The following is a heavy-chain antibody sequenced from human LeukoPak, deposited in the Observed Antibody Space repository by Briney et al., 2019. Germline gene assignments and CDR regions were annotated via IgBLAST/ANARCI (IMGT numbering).Heavy chain of an antibody. Sequence: GESLRLSCAASGFSFSAYWMSWVRQAPGKGLEWVANIKVDGTEKYYVDSVKGRFTISRDNAKNSLSLQMSGLRAEDTAVYYCAKATRPADSSSNYVDFDCWGQGTRVTVSS. D-gene: IGHD6-13*01. V-gene: IGHV3-7*05. J-gene: IGHJ4*02. CDR2: IKVDGTEK. CDR3: AKATRPADSSSNYVDFDC. CDR1: GFSFSAYW.